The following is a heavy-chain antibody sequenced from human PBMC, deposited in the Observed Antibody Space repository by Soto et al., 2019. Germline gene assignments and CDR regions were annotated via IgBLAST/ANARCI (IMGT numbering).Heavy chain of an antibody. CDR2: ISGSGGSP. V-gene: IGHV3-23*01. D-gene: IGHD6-6*01. J-gene: IGHJ5*02. CDR3: ARERYSSSSGRNWFDP. Sequence: PGGSLRLSCAASGFSFSTYTMSWVRRAPGKGLEWVSAISGSGGSPSYADSVQGRFTISRDNPKKTLYLQMNSLRSEDTAVYYCARERYSSSSGRNWFDPWGQGTLVTAPQ. CDR1: GFSFSTYT.